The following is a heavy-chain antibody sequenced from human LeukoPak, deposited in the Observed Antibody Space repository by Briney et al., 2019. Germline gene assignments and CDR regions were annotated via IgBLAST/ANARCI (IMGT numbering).Heavy chain of an antibody. CDR3: ATRNLGATTPTFYYYYMDV. CDR1: GYTFTNFY. V-gene: IGHV1-46*01. D-gene: IGHD1-26*01. Sequence: ASVKVSCKASGYTFTNFYIHWVRQAPGQGLEWMGIVNLSDGKTNYAQKFQGRVTMTRDMSASTVYMELSSLRSEDTAVYYCATRNLGATTPTFYYYYMDVWGKGTTVTVSS. CDR2: VNLSDGKT. J-gene: IGHJ6*03.